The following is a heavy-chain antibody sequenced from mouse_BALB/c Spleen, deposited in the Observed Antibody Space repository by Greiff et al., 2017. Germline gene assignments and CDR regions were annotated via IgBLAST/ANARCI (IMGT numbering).Heavy chain of an antibody. V-gene: IGHV5-12-1*01. Sequence: DVKLQESGGGLVKPGGSLKLSCAASGFAFSSYDMSWVRQTPEKRLEWVAYISSGGGSTYYPDTVKGRFTISRDNAKNTLYLQMSSLKSEDTAMYYCARHLEMITTGAWFAYWGQGTLVTVSA. CDR2: ISSGGGST. D-gene: IGHD2-4*01. J-gene: IGHJ3*01. CDR1: GFAFSSYD. CDR3: ARHLEMITTGAWFAY.